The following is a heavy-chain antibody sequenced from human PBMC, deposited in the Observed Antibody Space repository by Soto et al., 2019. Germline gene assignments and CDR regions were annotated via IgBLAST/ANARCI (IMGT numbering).Heavy chain of an antibody. CDR3: ARGSGIVALPGELEDVNYDY. CDR1: GQSFSGHS. V-gene: IGHV4-34*01. J-gene: IGHJ4*02. D-gene: IGHD1-1*01. CDR2: INESGST. Sequence: QVQLQQWGAGLVKPSETLSLSCAVYGQSFSGHSWAWIRQPPGKGLEWIGAINESGSTYYNPSLKSRVTISTDTSKNQCSLKLSSVSAADTAAYFCARGSGIVALPGELEDVNYDYWGQGTLVNVSS.